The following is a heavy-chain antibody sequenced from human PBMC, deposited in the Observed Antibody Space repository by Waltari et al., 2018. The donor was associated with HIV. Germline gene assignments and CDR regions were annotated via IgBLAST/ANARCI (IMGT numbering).Heavy chain of an antibody. CDR3: ARSLLTPYYFDS. D-gene: IGHD2-21*02. J-gene: IGHJ4*02. V-gene: IGHV1-69*12. CDR1: GGTFSNFA. CDR2: ACPCSAPP. Sequence: QVQLVQSGAEVKKRGSSVKVSCKASGGTFSNFAINWVRQAPGQGLEWMGDACPCSAPPTYARKFQSRVTIPATASTGTAYMELRSLKTDDTAVYYCARSLLTPYYFDSWGQGTLVTVSS.